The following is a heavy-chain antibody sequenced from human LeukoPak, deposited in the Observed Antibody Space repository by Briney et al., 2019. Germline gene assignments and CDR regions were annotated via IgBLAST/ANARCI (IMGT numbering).Heavy chain of an antibody. D-gene: IGHD1-26*01. CDR1: GFTFSSYG. V-gene: IGHV3-30*18. CDR2: ISYDGSNK. J-gene: IGHJ4*02. CDR3: AKDPQVNAPVGDDTGY. Sequence: PGRSLRLSCAASGFTFSSYGMHWVRQAPGKGLEWVAVISYDGSNKYYADSVRGRFTISRDNSKNTLYLQMNSLRAEDTAVYYCAKDPQVNAPVGDDTGYWGQGTLVTVSS.